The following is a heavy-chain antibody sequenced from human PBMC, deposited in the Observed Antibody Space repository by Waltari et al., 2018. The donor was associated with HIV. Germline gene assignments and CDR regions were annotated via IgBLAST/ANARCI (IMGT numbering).Heavy chain of an antibody. CDR2: INHSGSI. D-gene: IGHD7-27*01. CDR1: DGSFSGYY. Sequence: QVRLQQWGAGLLKPSETLSLTCAVYDGSFSGYYLSWIRQPPGKGLECIGEINHSGSINYNPSLKSRVIISLDRYKNQFSLKLTSVTAADTALYYCARGSWGSGMDVWGLGTTVIVSS. J-gene: IGHJ6*02. CDR3: ARGSWGSGMDV. V-gene: IGHV4-34*01.